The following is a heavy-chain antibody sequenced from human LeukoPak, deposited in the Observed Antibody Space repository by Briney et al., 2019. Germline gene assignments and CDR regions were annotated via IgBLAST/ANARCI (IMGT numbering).Heavy chain of an antibody. D-gene: IGHD1-14*01. CDR3: AREEPPSYGMDV. J-gene: IGHJ6*02. CDR2: IYTGGNT. V-gene: IGHV3-53*01. Sequence: GGSLRLSCAASGFTVDSNYLSWVRQAPGKGLEWVSTIYTGGNTYYAASVKGRFTISRDNSKNTLYLQMNSLRAEDTAVYYCAREEPPSYGMDVWGQGTTVTVSS. CDR1: GFTVDSNY.